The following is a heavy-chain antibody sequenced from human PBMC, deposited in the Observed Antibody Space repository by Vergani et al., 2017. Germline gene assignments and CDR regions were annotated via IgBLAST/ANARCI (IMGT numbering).Heavy chain of an antibody. Sequence: EVQLVESGGGLVKPGGSLRLSCAASGFTFSNAWMTWVRQAPGKGLEWVGRIKSKTDGGTTDYAALVKGRFIISRGDSKSTLYLQMDSLKTEDTAVYYCAKSTVTTVFDYWGQGTLVTVSS. V-gene: IGHV3-15*01. D-gene: IGHD4-17*01. CDR3: AKSTVTTVFDY. J-gene: IGHJ4*02. CDR1: GFTFSNAW. CDR2: IKSKTDGGTT.